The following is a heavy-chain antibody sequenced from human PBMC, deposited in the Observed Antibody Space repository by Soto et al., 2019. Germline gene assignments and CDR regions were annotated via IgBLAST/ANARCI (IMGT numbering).Heavy chain of an antibody. D-gene: IGHD3-16*01. CDR2: AYHNRNA. CDR3: ATQSRNWGWGAFDV. V-gene: IGHV4-38-2*01. Sequence: PSETLSLTCDVTGYSISSGYYWGWIRQPPGKGLEWIGSAYHNRNANYNPSLESRVAISIDTSKNQFSLDLTSVTAADTAVYYCATQSRNWGWGAFDVWGQGTMVTVSS. J-gene: IGHJ3*01. CDR1: GYSISSGYY.